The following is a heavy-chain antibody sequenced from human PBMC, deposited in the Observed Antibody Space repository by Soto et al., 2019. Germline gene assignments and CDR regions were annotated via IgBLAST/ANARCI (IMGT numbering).Heavy chain of an antibody. CDR3: ARVPAP. CDR2: IYHSGST. Sequence: QLQLQESGSVLVKPSQTLSLTCAVSGGSISSGGYSWSWFRQPPGKGLEWIGYIYHSGSTYYSPSLKSRVTISVDRSKNQFSLKLSSVTAADTAVYYSARVPAPWGQGTLVTVSS. CDR1: GGSISSGGYS. V-gene: IGHV4-30-2*01. J-gene: IGHJ5*02.